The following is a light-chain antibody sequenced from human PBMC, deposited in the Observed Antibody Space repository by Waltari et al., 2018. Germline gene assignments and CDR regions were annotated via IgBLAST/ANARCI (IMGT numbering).Light chain of an antibody. CDR1: ASNIGNNV. CDR2: RSD. Sequence: QSVLSQPPSASGTPGQRVTISCAGRASNIGNNVVNWYQQVPGKAPKLLIYRSDPRPSGVPARFSASKSGTSASLAISGLQSEDEADYYCAAWDDSLNGHWVFGGGTKVTV. J-gene: IGLJ3*02. CDR3: AAWDDSLNGHWV. V-gene: IGLV1-44*01.